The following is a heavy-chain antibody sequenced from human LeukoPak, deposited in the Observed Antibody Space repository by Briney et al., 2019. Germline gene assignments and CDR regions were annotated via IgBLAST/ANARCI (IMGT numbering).Heavy chain of an antibody. V-gene: IGHV3-48*04. D-gene: IGHD3-3*01. CDR3: ARGPAIFGVVFFDY. CDR1: GFAVSGYW. CDR2: ISSSSSTI. Sequence: PGGSLRLSCAVSGFAVSGYWMNWVRQAPGKGLEWVSYISSSSSTIYYADSVKGRFTISRDNAKNSLYLQMNSLRAEDTAVYYCARGPAIFGVVFFDYWGQGTLVTVSS. J-gene: IGHJ4*02.